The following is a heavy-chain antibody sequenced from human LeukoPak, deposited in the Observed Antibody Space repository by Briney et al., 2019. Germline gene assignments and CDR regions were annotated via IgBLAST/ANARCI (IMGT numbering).Heavy chain of an antibody. V-gene: IGHV3-33*08. Sequence: GGSLRLSCAASGFTFSSYAMHWVRQAPGKGLEWVAVIWYDGSNKYYADSVKGRFTISRDNSKNTLYLQMNSLRAEDTAVYYCARDLGYGSGSFLFDYWGQGTLVTVSS. CDR2: IWYDGSNK. CDR1: GFTFSSYA. J-gene: IGHJ4*02. CDR3: ARDLGYGSGSFLFDY. D-gene: IGHD3-10*01.